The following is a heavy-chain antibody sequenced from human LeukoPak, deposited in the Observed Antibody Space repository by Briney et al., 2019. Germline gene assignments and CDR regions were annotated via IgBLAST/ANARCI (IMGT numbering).Heavy chain of an antibody. J-gene: IGHJ4*02. V-gene: IGHV3-11*01. CDR2: NSSSGSTI. D-gene: IGHD5-18*01. CDR1: GFTFSDYY. Sequence: PGGSLRLSCAESGFTFSDYYVSWIRQAPGEGLEWVSYNSSSGSTIYSADSVKGRFTISRDNAKNSLYLQLNSLRAEDTAVYYCARLDSYGYAVDYWGQGTLVTVSS. CDR3: ARLDSYGYAVDY.